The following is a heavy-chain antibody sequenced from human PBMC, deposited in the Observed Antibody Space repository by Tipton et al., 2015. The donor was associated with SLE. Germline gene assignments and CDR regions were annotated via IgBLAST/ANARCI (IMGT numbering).Heavy chain of an antibody. D-gene: IGHD4-23*01. J-gene: IGHJ4*02. CDR1: GFSFSAYV. CDR3: AKDIFRVGVTPYLDN. CDR2: ITGNGDKT. Sequence: SLRLSCAASGFSFSAYVMSWVRQAPGKGLEWVSTITGNGDKTWHADSVKGRFTISRDNAKNSLYLQMNSLRPEDTAFYYCAKDIFRVGVTPYLDNWGQGTLVTVSS. V-gene: IGHV3-23*01.